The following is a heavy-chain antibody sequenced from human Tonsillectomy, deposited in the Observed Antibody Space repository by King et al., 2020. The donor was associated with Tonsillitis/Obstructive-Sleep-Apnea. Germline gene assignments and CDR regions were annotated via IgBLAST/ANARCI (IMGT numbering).Heavy chain of an antibody. CDR3: ARVPATTGGYYFDY. CDR2: IFYSGST. Sequence: LQLQESGPGLVKPSETLSLTCAVSGGSISSSSYYWGWIRQPPGKGLEWIGNIFYSGSTFYNPSLKSRVTISVDTSKNQCSLKLSSVTAADTAVYYCARVPATTGGYYFDYWGQGTLVTVSS. V-gene: IGHV4-39*01. CDR1: GGSISSSSYY. J-gene: IGHJ4*02. D-gene: IGHD5-12*01.